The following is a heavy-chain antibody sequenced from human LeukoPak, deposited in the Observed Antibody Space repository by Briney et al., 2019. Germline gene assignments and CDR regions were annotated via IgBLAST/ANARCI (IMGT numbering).Heavy chain of an antibody. V-gene: IGHV4-59*01. Sequence: SETLSLTCTVSGGSISSYYWSWIRQPPGKGLEWIGYIYYSGSTNYNPSLKSRVTISVDTSKNQFSLKLSSVTAADTAVYYCARVSRHDYSVDYWGQGTLATVSS. CDR3: ARVSRHDYSVDY. J-gene: IGHJ4*02. D-gene: IGHD4-17*01. CDR1: GGSISSYY. CDR2: IYYSGST.